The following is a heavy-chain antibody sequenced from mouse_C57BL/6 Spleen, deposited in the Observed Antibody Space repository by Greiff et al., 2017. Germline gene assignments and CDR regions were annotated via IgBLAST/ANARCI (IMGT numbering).Heavy chain of an antibody. V-gene: IGHV5-9-1*02. CDR3: TSYYYGSSYVDYYYAMDY. CDR1: GFTFSSYA. CDR2: ISSGGDYI. Sequence: DVHLVESGEGLVKPGGSLKLSCAASGFTFSSYAMSWVRQTPEKRLEWVAYISSGGDYIYYADTVKGRFTISRDNARNTLYLQMSSLKSEDTAMYYCTSYYYGSSYVDYYYAMDYWGQGTSVTVSS. D-gene: IGHD1-1*01. J-gene: IGHJ4*01.